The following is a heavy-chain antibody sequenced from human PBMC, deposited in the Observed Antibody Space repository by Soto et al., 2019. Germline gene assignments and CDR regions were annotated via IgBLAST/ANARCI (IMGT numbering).Heavy chain of an antibody. D-gene: IGHD2-15*01. CDR3: AKDQDSVAPDYYYGMDV. CDR1: GFTFSSYG. V-gene: IGHV3-30*18. CDR2: ISYDGSNK. Sequence: GGSLRLSCAASGFTFSSYGIHWVRQAPGKGLEWVAVISYDGSNKYYADSVKGRFTISRDNSKNTLYLQMNSLRAGDTAVYYCAKDQDSVAPDYYYGMDVWGQGTTVTVSS. J-gene: IGHJ6*02.